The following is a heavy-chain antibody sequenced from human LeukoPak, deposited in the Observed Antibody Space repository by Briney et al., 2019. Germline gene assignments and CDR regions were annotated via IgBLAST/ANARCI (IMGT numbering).Heavy chain of an antibody. CDR2: IHYSGGT. CDR1: GGSISSYY. V-gene: IGHV4-59*12. D-gene: IGHD3-22*01. CDR3: VRDTYYYDSSGYAGFDY. Sequence: PSETLSLTCTVSGGSISSYYWSWIRQPPGKGLEWIGYIHYSGGTNYNPSLKSRVTMSVDTSKNQFSLKLSSVTAADTAVYYCVRDTYYYDSSGYAGFDYWGQGTLVTVSS. J-gene: IGHJ4*02.